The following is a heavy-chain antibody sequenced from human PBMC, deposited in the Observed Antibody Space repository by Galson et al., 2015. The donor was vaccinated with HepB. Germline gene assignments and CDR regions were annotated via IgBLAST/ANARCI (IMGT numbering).Heavy chain of an antibody. CDR2: IKSKTDGGTT. J-gene: IGHJ5*02. CDR1: GFTFSNAW. Sequence: SLRLSCAASGFTFSNAWMSWVRQAPGKGLEWVGRIKSKTDGGTTDYDAPVKGRFTISRDDSKNTLYLQMNSLKTEDTAVYYCTKTKVLLWFGGFDPWGQGTLVTVSS. D-gene: IGHD3-10*01. CDR3: TKTKVLLWFGGFDP. V-gene: IGHV3-15*01.